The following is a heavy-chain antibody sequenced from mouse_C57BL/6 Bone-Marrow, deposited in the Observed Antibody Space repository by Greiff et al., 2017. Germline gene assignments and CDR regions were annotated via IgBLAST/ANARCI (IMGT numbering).Heavy chain of an antibody. CDR3: ARNFLLQGYFDY. V-gene: IGHV2-2*01. D-gene: IGHD2-1*01. CDR1: GFSLTSYG. Sequence: QVQLQQSGPGLVQPSQSLSITCTVSGFSLTSYGVHWVRQSPGKGLEWLGVIWSGGSTDYNAAFISRLSISKDNSKSQVFFKMNSLQADDTAIYYCARNFLLQGYFDYWGQGTTLTVSS. J-gene: IGHJ2*01. CDR2: IWSGGST.